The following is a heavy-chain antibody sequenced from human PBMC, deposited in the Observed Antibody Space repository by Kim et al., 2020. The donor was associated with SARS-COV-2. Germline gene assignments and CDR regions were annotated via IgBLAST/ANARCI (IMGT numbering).Heavy chain of an antibody. Sequence: NPSFQGQVTISADKSISTAYLQWSSLKASDTAMYYCAGRDGYNYGYFDYWGQGTLVTVSS. V-gene: IGHV5-51*01. D-gene: IGHD5-12*01. CDR3: AGRDGYNYGYFDY. J-gene: IGHJ4*02.